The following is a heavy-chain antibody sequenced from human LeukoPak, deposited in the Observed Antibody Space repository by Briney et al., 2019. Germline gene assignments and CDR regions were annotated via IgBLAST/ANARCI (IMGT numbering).Heavy chain of an antibody. CDR2: IYYSGST. CDR1: GGSISSYY. Sequence: KPSETLSLTCTVSGGSISSYYWSWIRQPPGKGLECIGYIYYSGSTNYNPSLKSRVTISVDTSKNQFSLRLSSVTAADTAVYYCARQREYCSGVSCYSDVFDIWGQGTMVTVSS. CDR3: ARQREYCSGVSCYSDVFDI. D-gene: IGHD2-15*01. V-gene: IGHV4-59*08. J-gene: IGHJ3*02.